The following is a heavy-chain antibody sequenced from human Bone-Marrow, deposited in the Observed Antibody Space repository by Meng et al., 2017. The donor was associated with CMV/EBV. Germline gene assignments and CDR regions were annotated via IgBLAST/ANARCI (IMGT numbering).Heavy chain of an antibody. CDR2: IRYEGSNK. CDR1: GYTFSSYG. D-gene: IGHD6-13*01. CDR3: ASDLYSSSGYSYYYYGKDV. Sequence: SCKASGYTFSSYGMHWVRQAPGKGLEWVAFIRYEGSNKYYADSVKGRFTIARDNSKNTLYLQMNSLRAEDTAVYYCASDLYSSSGYSYYYYGKDVWGQGTTVTVSS. J-gene: IGHJ6*02. V-gene: IGHV3-30*02.